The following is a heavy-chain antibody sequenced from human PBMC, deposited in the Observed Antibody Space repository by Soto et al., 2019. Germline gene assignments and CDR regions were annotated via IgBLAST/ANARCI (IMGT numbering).Heavy chain of an antibody. Sequence: QVQLVQSGAEVKKPGASVKVSCKASGYTFTSYGISWVRQAPGQGLEWMGWINAYNGNTDYAQKLQGRVTMTTDTSTSTAYMELRSLRSDDTAVYYCARQGYDFWSGYKRPGYYYYMDVWGKGTTVTVSS. J-gene: IGHJ6*03. CDR2: INAYNGNT. CDR1: GYTFTSYG. V-gene: IGHV1-18*01. D-gene: IGHD3-3*01. CDR3: ARQGYDFWSGYKRPGYYYYMDV.